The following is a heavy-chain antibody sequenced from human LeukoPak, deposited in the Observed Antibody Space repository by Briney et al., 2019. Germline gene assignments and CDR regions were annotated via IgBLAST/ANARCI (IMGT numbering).Heavy chain of an antibody. CDR3: ARDGDRSSWINWFDP. CDR1: SDSISSNSW. J-gene: IGHJ5*02. D-gene: IGHD6-13*01. CDR2: IYYSGST. Sequence: SETLSLTCAVSSDSISSNSWRGWVRQPPGKGLEWIGYIYYSGSTYYNPSLKSRVTISVDTSKNQFSLKLSSVTAADTAVYYCARDGDRSSWINWFDPWGQGTLVTVSS. V-gene: IGHV4-28*03.